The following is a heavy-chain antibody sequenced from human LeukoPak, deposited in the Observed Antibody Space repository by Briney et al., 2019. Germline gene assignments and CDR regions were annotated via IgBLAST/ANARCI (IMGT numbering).Heavy chain of an antibody. CDR2: FYPEDGET. J-gene: IGHJ3*02. Sequence: ASVTVSCKVSGYTLTELSMHGVRQAPGKGRDWMGGFYPEDGETIYAQKFQGRVTITEDTAKDTAYTEPNSLSSDDPAGLYFARDNWGSGDAFDIWGQGTMVTVSS. CDR1: GYTLTELS. D-gene: IGHD7-27*01. V-gene: IGHV1-24*01. CDR3: ARDNWGSGDAFDI.